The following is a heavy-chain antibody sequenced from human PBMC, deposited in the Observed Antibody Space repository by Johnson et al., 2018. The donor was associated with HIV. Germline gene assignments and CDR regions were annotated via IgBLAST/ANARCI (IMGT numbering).Heavy chain of an antibody. D-gene: IGHD1-26*01. V-gene: IGHV3-30*04. CDR1: GFTFSSYA. CDR2: ISYDGSNK. CDR3: AREGGYWEVIAFDI. J-gene: IGHJ3*02. Sequence: QVQLVESGGGVVQPGRSLRLSCAASGFTFSSYAMHWVRQAPGKGLEWVAVISYDGSNKYYADSVKGRFTISRDNSKNTLYLQMNSLRAEDTAVYYCAREGGYWEVIAFDIWGQGTMVTVSS.